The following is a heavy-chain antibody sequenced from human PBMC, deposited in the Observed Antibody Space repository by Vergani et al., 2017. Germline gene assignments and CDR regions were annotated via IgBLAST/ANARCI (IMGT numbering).Heavy chain of an antibody. CDR2: INPNSGGT. V-gene: IGHV1-2*02. CDR1: GYTFTGYY. CDR3: ARDLKVPEDRMATINWFDP. Sequence: QVQLVQSGAEVKKPGASVKVSCKASGYTFTGYYMHWVRQAPGQGLEWMGWINPNSGGTNYAQKFQGRVTMTRDTSISTAYMELSRLRSDDTAVYYCARDLKVPEDRMATINWFDPWGQGTLVTVSS. D-gene: IGHD5-12*01. J-gene: IGHJ5*02.